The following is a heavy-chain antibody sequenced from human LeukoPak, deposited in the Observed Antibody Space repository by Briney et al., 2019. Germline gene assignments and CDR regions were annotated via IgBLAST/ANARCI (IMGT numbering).Heavy chain of an antibody. CDR3: ARDRDYGDHFDY. V-gene: IGHV3-33*01. D-gene: IGHD4-17*01. CDR2: IWYDGSNK. J-gene: IGHJ4*02. Sequence: GRSPRLSCAASGFTFSSYGMHRVRQAPGKGLEWVAVIWYDGSNKYYADSVKGRFTISRDNSKNTLYLQMNSLRAEDTAVYYCARDRDYGDHFDYWGQGTLVTVSS. CDR1: GFTFSSYG.